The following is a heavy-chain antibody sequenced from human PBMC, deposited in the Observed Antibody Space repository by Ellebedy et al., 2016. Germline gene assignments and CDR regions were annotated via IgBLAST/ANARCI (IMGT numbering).Heavy chain of an antibody. J-gene: IGHJ5*02. D-gene: IGHD1-26*01. CDR3: VKVSSRGSASQWFDT. V-gene: IGHV5-51*01. CDR2: IYPGDSDT. Sequence: GGSLRLSXKASGSSFRTSWIGWVRQMPGKGLEWMGIIYPGDSDTTYSPSFGGQVTISVDKSTNTAFLQWGSLKASDTAMYYCVKVSSRGSASQWFDTWGQGTQVTVSS. CDR1: GSSFRTSW.